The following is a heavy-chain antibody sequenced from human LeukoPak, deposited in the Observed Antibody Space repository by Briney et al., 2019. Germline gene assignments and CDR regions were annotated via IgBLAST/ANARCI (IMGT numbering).Heavy chain of an antibody. CDR3: AKGPSSLEGYSYGPFDY. CDR2: ISGSGGST. Sequence: PGGSLRLSCAASGFTFSSYAMSWVRQAPGKGLEWVSAISGSGGSTYYADSVKGRFTISRDNSKNTLYLQMNSLRAEDTAVYYCAKGPSSLEGYSYGPFDYWGQGTLVTVSS. CDR1: GFTFSSYA. D-gene: IGHD5-18*01. J-gene: IGHJ4*02. V-gene: IGHV3-23*01.